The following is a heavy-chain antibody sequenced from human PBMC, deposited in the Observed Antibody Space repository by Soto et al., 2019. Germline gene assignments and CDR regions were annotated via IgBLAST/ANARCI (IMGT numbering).Heavy chain of an antibody. CDR3: ARAWDF. J-gene: IGHJ1*01. CDR1: GVSVSRDYQ. CDR2: ISYSGSP. Sequence: SEILSLTCTVSGVSVSRDYQWIWIRQPPGKGLEWIGHISYSGSPYYHPSLRSRLSISVDTSKNQFSLKVKSVTAADTAVYYCARAWDFWGQGTLVTVSS. V-gene: IGHV4-30-4*01. D-gene: IGHD1-26*01.